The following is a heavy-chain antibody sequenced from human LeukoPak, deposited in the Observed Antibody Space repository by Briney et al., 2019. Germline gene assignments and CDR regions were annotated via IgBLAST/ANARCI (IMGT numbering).Heavy chain of an antibody. CDR3: ARDQGVGAMRGYYYYYYMDV. Sequence: ASETPSLTCTVSGGSISSYYWSWIRQPAGKGLEWIGRIYTSGSTNYNPSLKSRVTMSVDTSKNQFSLKLSSVTAADTAVYYCARDQGVGAMRGYYYYYYMDVWGKGTTVTVSS. V-gene: IGHV4-4*07. J-gene: IGHJ6*03. CDR2: IYTSGST. CDR1: GGSISSYY. D-gene: IGHD1-26*01.